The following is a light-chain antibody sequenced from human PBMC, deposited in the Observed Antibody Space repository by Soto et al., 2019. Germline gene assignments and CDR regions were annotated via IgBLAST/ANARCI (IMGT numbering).Light chain of an antibody. CDR3: MQALETPYT. CDR2: LGS. J-gene: IGKJ2*01. CDR1: QRLLHSNGITF. Sequence: EIVMTQSPPSLTVTPGEPASISCRSSQRLLHSNGITFLDWYLQKPGQSPQLLIYLGSNRASGVPDRVSGSEAGTDFTLKISRMEAEDAGVYYCMQALETPYTFGQGTKLEIK. V-gene: IGKV2-28*01.